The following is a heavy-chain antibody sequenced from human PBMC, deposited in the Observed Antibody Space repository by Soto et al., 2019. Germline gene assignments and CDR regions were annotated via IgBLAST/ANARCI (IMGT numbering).Heavy chain of an antibody. CDR3: ARHKVGGCSSTSCYIGDGGYYYYGMDV. CDR1: GGTFSSYA. D-gene: IGHD2-2*02. Sequence: SVRVSCKXSGGTFSSYAISWVRQAPGQGLEWMGGIIPIFGTANYAQKFQGRVTITADESTSTAYMELSSLRSEDTAVYYCARHKVGGCSSTSCYIGDGGYYYYGMDVWGQGTTVTVSS. J-gene: IGHJ6*02. CDR2: IIPIFGTA. V-gene: IGHV1-69*13.